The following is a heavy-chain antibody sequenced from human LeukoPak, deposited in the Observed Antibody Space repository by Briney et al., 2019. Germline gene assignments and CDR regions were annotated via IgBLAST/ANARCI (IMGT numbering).Heavy chain of an antibody. CDR3: ARVRDSSGYQGFDY. CDR2: INPNSGGT. V-gene: IGHV1-2*06. J-gene: IGHJ4*02. Sequence: ASEKVSCKASGYTFTGYYMHWVRQAPGQGLEWMGRINPNSGGTNYAQKFQGRVTMTRDTSITTAYMELSRLRSDDTAVYYCARVRDSSGYQGFDYWGQGTLVTVSS. CDR1: GYTFTGYY. D-gene: IGHD3-22*01.